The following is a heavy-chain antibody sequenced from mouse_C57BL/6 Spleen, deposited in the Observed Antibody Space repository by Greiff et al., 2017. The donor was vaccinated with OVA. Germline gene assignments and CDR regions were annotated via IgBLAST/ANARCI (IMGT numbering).Heavy chain of an antibody. V-gene: IGHV1-85*01. D-gene: IGHD1-1*01. CDR3: ARGPKCYGSSSYYAMDD. J-gene: IGHJ4*01. CDR2: IYPRDGST. Sequence: VLLVESGPELVKPGASVKLSCKASGYTFTSYDINWVKQRPGQGLEWIGWIYPRDGSTKYNEKFQGKATLTVDTSSSTAYMELHSLTSEDSAVYFCARGPKCYGSSSYYAMDDWGQGTSVTVSS. CDR1: GYTFTSYD.